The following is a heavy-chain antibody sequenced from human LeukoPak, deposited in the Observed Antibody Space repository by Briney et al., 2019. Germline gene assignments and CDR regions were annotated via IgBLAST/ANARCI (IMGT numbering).Heavy chain of an antibody. CDR2: MYSDDSGIDT. D-gene: IGHD3-16*02. CDR3: LGDRPLVTFGGVIVDSTSAEYFHH. V-gene: IGHV3-53*01. Sequence: GGSLTLSCAASGFTVRSKYMSWVRQPPGEGLEWVSVMYSDDSGIDTYYTNSVKGRFTGSRDNSTNTLYLQMNSLRAEDTAVYYCLGDRPLVTFGGVIVDSTSAEYFHHWGQGTLVTVSS. J-gene: IGHJ1*01. CDR1: GFTVRSKY.